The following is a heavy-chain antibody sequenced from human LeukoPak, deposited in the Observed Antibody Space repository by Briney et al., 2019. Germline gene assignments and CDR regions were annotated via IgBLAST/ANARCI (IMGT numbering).Heavy chain of an antibody. D-gene: IGHD6-19*01. J-gene: IGHJ4*02. V-gene: IGHV4-59*01. CDR3: ARGYSSGWYGGLRY. Sequence: SETLSLTCTVSGGSISSYYWSWIRQPPGKGLEWLGYIYYSGSTNYNPSLKSRVTISVDTSKNQFSLKLSSVTAADTAVYYCARGYSSGWYGGLRYWGQGTLVTVPS. CDR2: IYYSGST. CDR1: GGSISSYY.